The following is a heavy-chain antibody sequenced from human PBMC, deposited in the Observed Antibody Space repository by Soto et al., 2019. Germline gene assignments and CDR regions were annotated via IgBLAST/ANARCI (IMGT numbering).Heavy chain of an antibody. CDR2: IYYSGST. V-gene: IGHV4-31*03. J-gene: IGHJ4*02. CDR3: ARDHRMTGYFDY. D-gene: IGHD3-9*01. Sequence: SETLSLTCTVSGGSISSGGYYWSWIRQHPGKGLEWIGYIYYSGSTYYNPSLKSRVTISVDTSKNQFSLKLSSVTAADTAVYYCARDHRMTGYFDYWGQGTLVTVSS. CDR1: GGSISSGGYY.